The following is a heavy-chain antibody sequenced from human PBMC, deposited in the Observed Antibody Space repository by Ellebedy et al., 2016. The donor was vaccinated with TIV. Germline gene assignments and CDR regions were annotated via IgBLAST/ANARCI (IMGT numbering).Heavy chain of an antibody. CDR2: ISDSGRT. Sequence: MPSETLSLTCAVNGGSFSAFYWSWIRKPPGKGLEWIGEISDSGRTEYNPSLKSRVTISVDTSKKHSTLNLSSVTAADAALYYCAYSGSHYLDYWGQGTLVTVSS. CDR3: AYSGSHYLDY. V-gene: IGHV4-34*01. D-gene: IGHD1-26*01. J-gene: IGHJ4*02. CDR1: GGSFSAFY.